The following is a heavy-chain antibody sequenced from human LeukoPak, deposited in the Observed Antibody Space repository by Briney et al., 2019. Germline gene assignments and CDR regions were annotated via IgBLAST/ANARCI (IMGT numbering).Heavy chain of an antibody. Sequence: SETLSLTCTVSSGPISSYYWSWIRQSPGKGLEWIGYIYYSGSTNHNPSLKSRITISLDTSKNQFSLKLSSVTAADTAVYYCAREDGSGWYRYWGQGTLVTVSS. CDR3: AREDGSGWYRY. J-gene: IGHJ4*02. D-gene: IGHD6-19*01. CDR1: SGPISSYY. V-gene: IGHV4-59*01. CDR2: IYYSGST.